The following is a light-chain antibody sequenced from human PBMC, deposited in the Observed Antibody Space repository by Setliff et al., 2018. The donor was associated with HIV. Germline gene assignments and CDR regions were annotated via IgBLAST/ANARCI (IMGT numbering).Light chain of an antibody. CDR2: EVS. CDR1: SSDIGDYNY. Sequence: QSALTQPASVSGSPGQSITISCAGTSSDIGDYNYVSWYQQYPGKVPKLMIYEVSYRPSGVSNRFSGSKSGNTASLTISGLQAEDEADYFCSSLTNSRTYVFGTGTKVTVL. CDR3: SSLTNSRTYV. J-gene: IGLJ1*01. V-gene: IGLV2-14*01.